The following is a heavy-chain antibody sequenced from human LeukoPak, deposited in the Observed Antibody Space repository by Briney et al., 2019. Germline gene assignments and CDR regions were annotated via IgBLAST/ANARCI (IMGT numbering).Heavy chain of an antibody. CDR3: ARGTQSGYSLFDY. Sequence: GGSLRLSCAASGFTFSTYSMNWVRQAPGKGLEWVSYISSSSTIYYTDSVKGRFTISRDNAKNSLYLQMNSLRAEDTAVYYCARGTQSGYSLFDYWGQGTLVTVSS. CDR1: GFTFSTYS. V-gene: IGHV3-48*01. CDR2: ISSSSTI. J-gene: IGHJ4*02. D-gene: IGHD5-18*01.